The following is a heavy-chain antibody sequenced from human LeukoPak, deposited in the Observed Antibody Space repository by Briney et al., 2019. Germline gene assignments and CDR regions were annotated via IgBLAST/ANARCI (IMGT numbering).Heavy chain of an antibody. CDR2: ISYDGSNK. CDR3: ARASGASFDY. Sequence: GRSLRLSCAASGFTFSSYAMHWVRQAPGKGLEWVAVISYDGSNKYYADSVKGRFTISRDNSKNTLYLQMNSLRAEDTAVYYCARASGASFDYWGRGTLVTVSS. V-gene: IGHV3-30*01. CDR1: GFTFSSYA. D-gene: IGHD7-27*01. J-gene: IGHJ4*02.